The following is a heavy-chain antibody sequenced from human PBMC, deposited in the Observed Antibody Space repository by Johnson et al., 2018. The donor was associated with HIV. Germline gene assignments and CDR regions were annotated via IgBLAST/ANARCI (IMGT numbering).Heavy chain of an antibody. CDR1: GFTFSSYA. CDR2: IKQDGSEK. J-gene: IGHJ3*02. Sequence: VQLVESGGGVVQPGRSLRLSCAASGFTFSSYAMHWVCQAPGKGLEWVANIKQDGSEKYYVDSVKGRFTISRDNAKNSLYLQMNSLRAEDTAVYYCARDRGLWERNGAGAFDIWGQGTMVTVSS. D-gene: IGHD1-26*01. CDR3: ARDRGLWERNGAGAFDI. V-gene: IGHV3-7*01.